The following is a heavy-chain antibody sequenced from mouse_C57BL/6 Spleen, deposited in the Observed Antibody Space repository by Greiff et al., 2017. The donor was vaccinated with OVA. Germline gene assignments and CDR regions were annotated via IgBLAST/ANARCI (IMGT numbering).Heavy chain of an antibody. J-gene: IGHJ4*01. Sequence: VQLVESGPELVKPGASVKLSCKASGYTFTSYGINWVKQRPGQGLEWIGWIYPRDGSTKYNEKFKGKATLTVDTSSSTAYMELHSLTSEDSAVYFCASGITTVEMAMDDWGQGTSVTVSS. CDR2: IYPRDGST. CDR3: ASGITTVEMAMDD. D-gene: IGHD1-1*01. CDR1: GYTFTSYG. V-gene: IGHV1-85*01.